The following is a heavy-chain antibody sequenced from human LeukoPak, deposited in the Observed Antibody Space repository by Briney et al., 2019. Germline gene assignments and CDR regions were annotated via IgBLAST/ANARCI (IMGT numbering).Heavy chain of an antibody. V-gene: IGHV4-39*01. CDR2: IYYSGST. CDR1: GGSISSSRYC. D-gene: IGHD2-2*01. J-gene: IGHJ5*02. Sequence: SETLSLTCTVSGGSISSSRYCWGWIRQPPGKGLEWIGSIYYSGSTYYNPSLKSRVTISVDTSKNQFSLKLSSVTAADTAVDYCARHPYRLLCLSWLYPWGQGTLVTVSS. CDR3: ARHPYRLLCLSWLYP.